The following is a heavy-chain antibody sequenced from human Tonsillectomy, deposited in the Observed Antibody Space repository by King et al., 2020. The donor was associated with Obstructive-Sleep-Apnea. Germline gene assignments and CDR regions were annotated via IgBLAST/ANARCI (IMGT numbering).Heavy chain of an antibody. J-gene: IGHJ4*02. CDR2: ISYDGSKK. D-gene: IGHD3-22*01. V-gene: IGHV3-30*04. CDR3: ARTPDSSGYFPFDY. CDR1: GFTFSSNA. Sequence: VQLVESGGGVVQPWRSLRLSFAASGFTFSSNALHWVRQAPGKGLEWGAVISYDGSKKYYADPVKGGFTISRDNSKNTLYLQMNSLRAEDTAVYYCARTPDSSGYFPFDYWGQGTLVTVSS.